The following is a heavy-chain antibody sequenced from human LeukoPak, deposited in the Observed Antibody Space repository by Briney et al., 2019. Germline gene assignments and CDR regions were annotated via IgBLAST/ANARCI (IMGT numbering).Heavy chain of an antibody. V-gene: IGHV4-59*01. J-gene: IGHJ6*03. CDR3: ARGGPPGYYYDYYMDV. CDR2: IYYSGST. CDR1: GGSISSYY. Sequence: SETLSLTCTVSGGSISSYYWSWIRQTPGKGLEWIGYIYYSGSTTFNPSLKSRVTISVDTSKNQFSLKMSSVTAADTAVYFCARGGPPGYYYDYYMDVWGKGTTVTISS.